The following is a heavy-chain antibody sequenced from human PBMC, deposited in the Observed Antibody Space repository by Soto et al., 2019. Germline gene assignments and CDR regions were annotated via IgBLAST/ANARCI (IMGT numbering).Heavy chain of an antibody. CDR1: GGTFSSYT. Sequence: QVQLVQSGAEVKKPGSSVKVSCKASGGTFSSYTFIWVRQAPGQGLEWMGRIIPIIGKATSAQNFQGRVTLSADKSTRTANLELSSLRSEDTAVYYCAMSDDVTNHEGTISLYWGQGTLVTVSS. D-gene: IGHD2-21*01. J-gene: IGHJ4*02. V-gene: IGHV1-69*02. CDR2: IIPIIGKA. CDR3: AMSDDVTNHEGTISLY.